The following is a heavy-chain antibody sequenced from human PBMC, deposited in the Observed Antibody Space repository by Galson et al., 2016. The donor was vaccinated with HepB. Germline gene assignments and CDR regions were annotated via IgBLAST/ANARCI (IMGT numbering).Heavy chain of an antibody. CDR3: ARFLLGGTEHDLDY. CDR1: GFNFGYYW. J-gene: IGHJ4*02. CDR2: INQAGNVK. Sequence: SLRLSCAASGFNFGYYWMSWVRQTPGKCLEWVANINQAGNVKEYMDSVKGRFTVSRDNAKNSLYLQMDSLRAEDTAVYYCARFLLGGTEHDLDYWGQGTLVSVSS. D-gene: IGHD1-26*01. V-gene: IGHV3-7*01.